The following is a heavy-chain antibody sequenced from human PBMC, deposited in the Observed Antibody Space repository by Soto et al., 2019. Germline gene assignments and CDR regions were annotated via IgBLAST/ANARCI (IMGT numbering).Heavy chain of an antibody. D-gene: IGHD3-10*01. Sequence: SETLYLTRTVSGGYISSYCRSWIRQHPGKGLEWVGYNYYSGSTNYNPSLKSRVTISVDTAKNQFSLKLSSVTAADTAVYYCARILTGSGFDPCGQGTLVT. CDR1: GGYISSYC. V-gene: IGHV4-59*01. CDR3: ARILTGSGFDP. J-gene: IGHJ5*02. CDR2: NYYSGST.